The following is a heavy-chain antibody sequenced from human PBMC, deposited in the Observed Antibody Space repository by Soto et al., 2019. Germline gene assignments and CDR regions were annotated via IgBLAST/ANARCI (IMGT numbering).Heavy chain of an antibody. CDR2: IIPILGIA. CDR3: ARLSEVTTGN. Sequence: GASLKVSCKASGGTFSSYTISWVRQAPGQGLEWMGRIIPILGIANYAQKFQGRVTITADKSTSTAYMELSSLGSEDTAVYYCARLSEVTTGNWGQGSLVTVSS. V-gene: IGHV1-69*02. J-gene: IGHJ4*02. D-gene: IGHD2-21*02. CDR1: GGTFSSYT.